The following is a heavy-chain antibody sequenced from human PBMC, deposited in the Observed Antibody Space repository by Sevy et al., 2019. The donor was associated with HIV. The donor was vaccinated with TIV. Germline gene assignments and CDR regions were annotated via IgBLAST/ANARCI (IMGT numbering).Heavy chain of an antibody. Sequence: GGSLRLSCAASGFTFSTYSMNWVRQAPGRGLEWVSYIGSSGNAMYYVDSVKGRFTVSRNIAKNSLFLQMNSLRAEDRAVYYGAGDLSDYGRHFYYYGMDVWGQGATVTVSS. CDR3: AGDLSDYGRHFYYYGMDV. D-gene: IGHD4-17*01. V-gene: IGHV3-48*01. J-gene: IGHJ6*02. CDR1: GFTFSTYS. CDR2: IGSSGNAM.